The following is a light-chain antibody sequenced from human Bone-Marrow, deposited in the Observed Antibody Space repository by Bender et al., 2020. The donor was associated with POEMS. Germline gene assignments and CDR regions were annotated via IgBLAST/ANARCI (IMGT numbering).Light chain of an antibody. CDR2: NIN. CDR3: QSYDRSLSGWV. Sequence: SVLTQPPSVSGAPGQRVTISCDGTWSNIGAGYDVHWYQQLPGTAPELLITNINSRPSGVPDRFSGSRISTSASLDISGLQAEDEADYYCQSYDRSLSGWVFGGGTKLSVL. J-gene: IGLJ3*02. CDR1: WSNIGAGYD. V-gene: IGLV1-40*01.